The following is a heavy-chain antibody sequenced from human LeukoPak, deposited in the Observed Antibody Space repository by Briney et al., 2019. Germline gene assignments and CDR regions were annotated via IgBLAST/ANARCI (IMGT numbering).Heavy chain of an antibody. J-gene: IGHJ4*02. Sequence: ASVKVSCKVSGYTLTELSMHWVRQAPGKGLEWMGGFDPEDGETIYAQKFQGRVTMTEDTSTDTAYMELSSLRSEDTAVYYCACSGSYYKSIDYFDYWGQGTPVTVSS. D-gene: IGHD3-10*02. CDR1: GYTLTELS. V-gene: IGHV1-24*01. CDR3: ACSGSYYKSIDYFDY. CDR2: FDPEDGET.